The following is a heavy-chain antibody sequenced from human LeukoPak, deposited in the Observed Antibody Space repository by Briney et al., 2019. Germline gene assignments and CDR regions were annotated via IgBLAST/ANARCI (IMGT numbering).Heavy chain of an antibody. V-gene: IGHV4-39*01. D-gene: IGHD6-13*01. Sequence: PPETLSLTCTVSGGSISSSSYYWGWIRQPPGKGLEWIGSIYYSGSTYYNPSLKGRVTISVDTSKNQFTLKLSSVTAADTAVYYCARHEYSSSWYSAWGQGTLVTVSS. CDR1: GGSISSSSYY. CDR3: ARHEYSSSWYSA. CDR2: IYYSGST. J-gene: IGHJ5*02.